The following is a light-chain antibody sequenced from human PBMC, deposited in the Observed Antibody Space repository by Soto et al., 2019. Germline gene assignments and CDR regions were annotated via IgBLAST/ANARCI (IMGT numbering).Light chain of an antibody. J-gene: IGKJ1*01. CDR3: QQYNSYPWA. CDR2: DAS. Sequence: DIQMTQSPSTLSASVGDRVTITCRASQSISSWLAWYQQKPGKAPKLLINDASSLESGVPSRFSGSGSGTKLTLTISSLQPDDFATYYCQQYNSYPWAFGQGTKVELK. V-gene: IGKV1-5*01. CDR1: QSISSW.